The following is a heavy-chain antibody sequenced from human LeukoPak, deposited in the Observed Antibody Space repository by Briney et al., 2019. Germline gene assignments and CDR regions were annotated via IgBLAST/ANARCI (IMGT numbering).Heavy chain of an antibody. CDR1: GFTFSNYW. Sequence: GGSLRLSCAASGFTFSNYWMTWVRLAPGKGLEWVANIKPDGSAQYYADSVRGRFTISRDNAKNSLYLQMNSLRAEDTAVYYCVLGGYDSPYLGFDYWGQGTLVTVSS. V-gene: IGHV3-7*01. J-gene: IGHJ4*02. CDR2: IKPDGSAQ. CDR3: VLGGYDSPYLGFDY. D-gene: IGHD3-22*01.